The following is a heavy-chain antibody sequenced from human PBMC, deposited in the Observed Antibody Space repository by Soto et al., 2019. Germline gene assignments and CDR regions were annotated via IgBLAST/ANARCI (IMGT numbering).Heavy chain of an antibody. D-gene: IGHD3-3*01. CDR2: MNPNSGNT. Sequence: SVKVSCKASGYTFTSYDINWVRQATVQVLEWMGWMNPNSGNTGYAQKFQGGVTMTRNTSISTAYMELSSLRSEDTAVYYCARVPVFGVVTPDAFDIWGQGTMVTVSS. CDR1: GYTFTSYD. J-gene: IGHJ3*02. CDR3: ARVPVFGVVTPDAFDI. V-gene: IGHV1-8*01.